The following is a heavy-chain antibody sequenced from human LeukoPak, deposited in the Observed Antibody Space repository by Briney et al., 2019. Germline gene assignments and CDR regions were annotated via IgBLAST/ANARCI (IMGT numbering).Heavy chain of an antibody. CDR3: VRGYYDSSGYYGPYFDY. Sequence: GGSLRLSCAASGFPLSNYWMHWVRQVPGRGLVWVGRINSDGSRTSYADSAKGRVTISRDNAKNTLYLQMNSLRAEDTAIYYCVRGYYDSSGYYGPYFDYWGQGTLVTVSS. V-gene: IGHV3-74*01. D-gene: IGHD3-22*01. CDR1: GFPLSNYW. J-gene: IGHJ4*02. CDR2: INSDGSRT.